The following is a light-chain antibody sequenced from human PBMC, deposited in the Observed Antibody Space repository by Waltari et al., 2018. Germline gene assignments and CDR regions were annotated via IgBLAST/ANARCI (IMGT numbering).Light chain of an antibody. J-gene: IGKJ4*01. V-gene: IGKV3-11*01. Sequence: EIVLTQSPATLSLSPGERATLSCRASQSVSSYLAWYQQKPGQAPRLLIYDASNRATGIPAMFSGSGSETDFSLTISSLEPEDFAVYYCQQRSNWPPTFGGGTKVEIK. CDR1: QSVSSY. CDR3: QQRSNWPPT. CDR2: DAS.